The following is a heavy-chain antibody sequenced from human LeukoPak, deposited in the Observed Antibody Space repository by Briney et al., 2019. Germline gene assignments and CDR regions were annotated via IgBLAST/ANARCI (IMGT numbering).Heavy chain of an antibody. D-gene: IGHD2-15*01. J-gene: IGHJ5*02. Sequence: SETLSLTCTVSGGPISSYYWSWIRQPPGKGLEWIGYIYYSGSTNYNPSLKSRVTISVDTSKNQFSLKLSSVTAADTAVYYCARGIPDIVVVVADWFDPWGQGTLVTVSS. CDR3: ARGIPDIVVVVADWFDP. CDR2: IYYSGST. CDR1: GGPISSYY. V-gene: IGHV4-59*01.